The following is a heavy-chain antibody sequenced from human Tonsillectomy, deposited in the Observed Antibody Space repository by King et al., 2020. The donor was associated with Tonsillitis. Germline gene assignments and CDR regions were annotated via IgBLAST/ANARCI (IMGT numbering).Heavy chain of an antibody. D-gene: IGHD3-10*01. CDR1: GYTFTGYY. Sequence: GQLVQSGAEVKKPGASVKVSCKASGYTFTGYYIHWVRQAPGQGLEWMGWINPNSGGTNYAQEFQGRVTMTRDTSNTTAYMELSKVTSDDTAVYYCVRGGGGFDSWGQGTLVTVSS. J-gene: IGHJ4*02. CDR2: INPNSGGT. CDR3: VRGGGGFDS. V-gene: IGHV1-2*02.